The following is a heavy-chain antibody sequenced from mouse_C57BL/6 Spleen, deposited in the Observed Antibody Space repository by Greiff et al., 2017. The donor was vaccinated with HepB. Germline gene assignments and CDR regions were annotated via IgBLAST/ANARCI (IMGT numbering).Heavy chain of an antibody. D-gene: IGHD3-3*01. Sequence: EVQLVESGEGLVKPGGSLKLSCAASGFTFSSYAMSWVRQTPEKRLEWVAYISSGGDYIYYADTVKGRFTISRDNARNTLYLQMSSLKSEDTAMYYCTRGDPYYYAMDYWGQGTSVTVSS. CDR2: ISSGGDYI. V-gene: IGHV5-9-1*02. CDR3: TRGDPYYYAMDY. J-gene: IGHJ4*01. CDR1: GFTFSSYA.